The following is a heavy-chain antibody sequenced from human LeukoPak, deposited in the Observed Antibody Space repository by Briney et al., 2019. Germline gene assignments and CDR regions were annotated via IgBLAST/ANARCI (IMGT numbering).Heavy chain of an antibody. CDR2: ISSSGSTI. J-gene: IGHJ6*03. V-gene: IGHV3-48*04. CDR3: AKSGYYYYMDV. D-gene: IGHD6-25*01. Sequence: GGSLRLSCAASGFTFSSYGMHWVRQAPGKGLEWVSYISSSGSTIYYADSVKGRFTISRDNAKNSLYLQMNSLRAEDTAVYYCAKSGYYYYMDVWGKGTTVTVSS. CDR1: GFTFSSYG.